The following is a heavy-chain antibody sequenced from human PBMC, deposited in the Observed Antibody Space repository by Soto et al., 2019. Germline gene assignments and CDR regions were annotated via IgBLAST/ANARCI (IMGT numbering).Heavy chain of an antibody. Sequence: SLTCAVSGGSISSSNWWSWVRQPPGKGLEWIGEIYHSGSTNYNPSLKSRVTISVDKSKNQFSLKLSSVTAADTAVYYCARDRATYNDFWSGYYPYNWFDPWGQGTLVTVSS. CDR2: IYHSGST. CDR1: GGSISSSNW. D-gene: IGHD3-3*01. CDR3: ARDRATYNDFWSGYYPYNWFDP. J-gene: IGHJ5*02. V-gene: IGHV4-4*02.